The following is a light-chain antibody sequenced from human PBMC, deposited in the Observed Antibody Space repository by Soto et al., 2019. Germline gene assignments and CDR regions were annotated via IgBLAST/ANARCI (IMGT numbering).Light chain of an antibody. Sequence: QSVLTQPASVSGSPGQSITISCAGTSSDIGAYNYVSWYQQHPGRAPKLVLYEVSHRPSGVSNRFSGSKSANTASLTISGLQPEDEADYYCASYTGTSTDVLFGGGTQLTVL. CDR1: SSDIGAYNY. CDR2: EVS. CDR3: ASYTGTSTDVL. V-gene: IGLV2-14*01. J-gene: IGLJ2*01.